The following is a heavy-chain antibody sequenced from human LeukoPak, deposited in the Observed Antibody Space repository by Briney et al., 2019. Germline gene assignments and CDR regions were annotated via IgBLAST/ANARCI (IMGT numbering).Heavy chain of an antibody. Sequence: GGSLRLSCAASGFTFSSYVMHWVRQAPGKGLEWVAIISYDGSNEYYADSVKGRFTISRDNSKNTLFLQMNSLRADDTAIYSCAKRDFWGQGTLVTVSS. J-gene: IGHJ4*02. CDR3: AKRDF. CDR2: ISYDGSNE. CDR1: GFTFSSYV. V-gene: IGHV3-30*04.